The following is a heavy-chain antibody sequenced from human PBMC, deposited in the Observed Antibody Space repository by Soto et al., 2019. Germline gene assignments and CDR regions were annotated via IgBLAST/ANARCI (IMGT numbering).Heavy chain of an antibody. Sequence: GGSLRLSCAASGFTFSSYGMHWVRQAPGNGLEWVAVISYVGSNKYYADSVKGRFTISSDNSKNTLYLQMNGLSADDTAVYYCATLLGGVTTFDSWGQGTLVTVSS. V-gene: IGHV3-30*03. CDR1: GFTFSSYG. J-gene: IGHJ5*01. CDR2: ISYVGSNK. D-gene: IGHD3-10*01. CDR3: ATLLGGVTTFDS.